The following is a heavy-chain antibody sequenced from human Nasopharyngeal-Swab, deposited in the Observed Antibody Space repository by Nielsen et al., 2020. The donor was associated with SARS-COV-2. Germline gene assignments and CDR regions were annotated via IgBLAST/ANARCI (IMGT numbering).Heavy chain of an antibody. Sequence: GGSLRLSCAASGFTFSSYWMHWVRQAPGKGLVWVSRINSDGSSTSYADSVKGRFTISRDNAKNTLYLQMNSLRAEDTAVYHCARATWLSSMDVWGQGTTVTVSS. CDR3: ARATWLSSMDV. V-gene: IGHV3-74*01. CDR1: GFTFSSYW. D-gene: IGHD3-22*01. CDR2: INSDGSST. J-gene: IGHJ6*02.